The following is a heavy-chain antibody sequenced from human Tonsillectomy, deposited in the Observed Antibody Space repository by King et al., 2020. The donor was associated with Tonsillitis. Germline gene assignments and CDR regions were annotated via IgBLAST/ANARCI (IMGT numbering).Heavy chain of an antibody. V-gene: IGHV3-30*02. CDR3: AKDPTGGWFGAELNYFDY. CDR1: GFTFSSYG. Sequence: VQLVESGGGVVQPGGSLRLSCAASGFTFSSYGMHWVRQAPGKGLEWVTFIRYDGSNKYYADSVKGRFTISKDNSKNTLYLQMHSLRAEDTAVYYCAKDPTGGWFGAELNYFDYGGQGTLVTVSS. CDR2: IRYDGSNK. J-gene: IGHJ4*02. D-gene: IGHD3-10*01.